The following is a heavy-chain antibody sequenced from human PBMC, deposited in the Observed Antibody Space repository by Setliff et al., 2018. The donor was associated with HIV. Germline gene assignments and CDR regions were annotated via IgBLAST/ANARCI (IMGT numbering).Heavy chain of an antibody. V-gene: IGHV1-18*01. J-gene: IGHJ6*02. D-gene: IGHD3-10*01. CDR3: ARGGYYSGSGMNYHYYGLDV. CDR1: GDTFTTYV. Sequence: ASVKVSCKGSGDTFTTYVVSWVRQAPGQGLEWMGWISPYNDYTNYEQSLQGRVRMTTDTSTRTAYMDLRSLRSNDTAVYYCARGGYYSGSGMNYHYYGLDVWGQGTTVTVSS. CDR2: ISPYNDYT.